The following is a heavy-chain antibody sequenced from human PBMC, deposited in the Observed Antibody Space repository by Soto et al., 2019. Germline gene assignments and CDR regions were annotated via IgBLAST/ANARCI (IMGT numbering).Heavy chain of an antibody. Sequence: ASVKVSCKASGNTVPNYATHWVRQAPGQRLEWMGWINAGNGNTKYSQKFQGRVTITRDTSASTDYMELSSLRSEDTAVYYCARVSGYYLPDYWGQGTLVTVSS. V-gene: IGHV1-3*01. CDR1: GNTVPNYA. D-gene: IGHD5-12*01. J-gene: IGHJ4*02. CDR3: ARVSGYYLPDY. CDR2: INAGNGNT.